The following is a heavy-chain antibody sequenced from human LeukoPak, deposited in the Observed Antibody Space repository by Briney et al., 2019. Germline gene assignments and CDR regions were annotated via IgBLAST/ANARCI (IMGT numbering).Heavy chain of an antibody. CDR1: GFSFTNYW. V-gene: IGHV5-51*01. CDR2: MHPGDSII. J-gene: IGHJ3*02. D-gene: IGHD6-19*01. CDR3: ARGSSGDGSVGDAFDI. Sequence: GESLKISCKTSGFSFTNYWIGWVRQMPGKGLEWMGIMHPGDSIIKYSPSFQGQVTLSADKSITTAYLQWSSLKASDTAMYYCARGSSGDGSVGDAFDIWGQGTMVTVSS.